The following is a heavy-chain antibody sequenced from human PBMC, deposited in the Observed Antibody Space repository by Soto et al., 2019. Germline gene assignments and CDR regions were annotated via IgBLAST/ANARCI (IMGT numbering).Heavy chain of an antibody. CDR1: GFTFSSYA. V-gene: IGHV3-30-3*01. J-gene: IGHJ4*02. Sequence: QVQLVESGGGVVQPGRSLRLSCAASGFTFSSYAMHWVRQAPGKGLEWVAVISYDGSNKYYADSVKGRFTISRDNSKNTLYLQMNSLRAEDTAVYYCARDYGDYWGQGTLVTFSS. D-gene: IGHD4-17*01. CDR3: ARDYGDY. CDR2: ISYDGSNK.